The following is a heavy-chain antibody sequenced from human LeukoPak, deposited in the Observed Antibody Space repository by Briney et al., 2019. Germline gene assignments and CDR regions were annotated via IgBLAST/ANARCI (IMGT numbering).Heavy chain of an antibody. D-gene: IGHD3-22*01. V-gene: IGHV3-9*01. CDR3: AKGYDSSGPLDY. CDR1: GFTFDDYA. Sequence: GGSLRLSCAASGFTFDDYAIHWVRQAPGKGLDWVSGISWHSGSIGYADSVKGRFTISRDNAKNSLYLQMNSLRAEDTALYYCAKGYDSSGPLDYWGQGTLVTVSS. CDR2: ISWHSGSI. J-gene: IGHJ4*02.